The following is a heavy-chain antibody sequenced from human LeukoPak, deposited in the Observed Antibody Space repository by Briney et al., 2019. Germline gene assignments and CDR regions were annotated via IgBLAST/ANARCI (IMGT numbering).Heavy chain of an antibody. CDR3: ARGARVGYSSGWSIDY. CDR1: GGSFSGYQ. V-gene: IGHV4-34*01. D-gene: IGHD6-19*01. J-gene: IGHJ4*02. Sequence: SETLSLTCAVYGGSFSGYQWSWIRQPPGKGLEWIGEINQSGSTNFNPSLKSRVTISVDTSKNQFSLKLRSVTAADTAAYYCARGARVGYSSGWSIDYWGQGTLVTVSS. CDR2: INQSGST.